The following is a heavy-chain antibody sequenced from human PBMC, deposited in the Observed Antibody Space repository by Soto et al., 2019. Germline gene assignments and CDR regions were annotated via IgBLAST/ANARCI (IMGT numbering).Heavy chain of an antibody. Sequence: GGSLRLSCAVSGFNVTNTYMSWVRQAPGKGLEWVSVIYRGFSTFYADSVKGRFTASRDDSKNTVSLQMNSLRAEDTAVYYCARDRSDSSRDDSFDIWGQGTMVTVSS. V-gene: IGHV3-53*01. CDR3: ARDRSDSSRDDSFDI. CDR2: IYRGFST. D-gene: IGHD6-6*01. J-gene: IGHJ3*02. CDR1: GFNVTNTY.